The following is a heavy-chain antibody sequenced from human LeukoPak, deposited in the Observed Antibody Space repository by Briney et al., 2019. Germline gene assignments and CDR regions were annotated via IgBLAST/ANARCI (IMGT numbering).Heavy chain of an antibody. Sequence: GASVKVSCKASGYTFTGYYMHWVRQAPGQGLEWMGWINPNSGGTNYAQKFQGRVTMTRDTSISTAYMELSRLRSDDTAVYYCARDFRYSDYASSTGSYYYYYYMDVWGKGTTVTVSS. J-gene: IGHJ6*03. CDR3: ARDFRYSDYASSTGSYYYYYYMDV. CDR1: GYTFTGYY. V-gene: IGHV1-2*02. CDR2: INPNSGGT. D-gene: IGHD4-11*01.